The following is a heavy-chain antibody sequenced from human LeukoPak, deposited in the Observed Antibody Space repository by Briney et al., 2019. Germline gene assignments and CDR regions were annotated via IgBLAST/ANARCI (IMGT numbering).Heavy chain of an antibody. D-gene: IGHD3-22*01. V-gene: IGHV5-51*01. CDR1: GYSFTNYW. CDR2: IYPGDSDT. CDR3: ARQINDYYDSSGYNYYYYMDV. Sequence: GESLKISYKGSGYSFTNYWIGWVRPMPGKGLEWMGIIYPGDSDTRYSPSFQGQVTTSADESISTAYLQWSSLKASDTAMYYCARQINDYYDSSGYNYYYYMDVWGKGTTVTVSS. J-gene: IGHJ6*03.